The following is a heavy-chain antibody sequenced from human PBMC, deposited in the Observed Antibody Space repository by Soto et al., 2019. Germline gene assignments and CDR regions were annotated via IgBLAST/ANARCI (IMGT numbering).Heavy chain of an antibody. Sequence: SETLSLTCAVYGGSFSGYYWSWIRQPPGKGLEWIGEINHSGSTNYNPSLKSRVTISVDTSKNQFSLKRSSVTAADTAVYYCARGPDITIFGEDSYYYYGMDVWGQGTTVTVSS. D-gene: IGHD3-3*01. V-gene: IGHV4-34*01. CDR1: GGSFSGYY. J-gene: IGHJ6*02. CDR2: INHSGST. CDR3: ARGPDITIFGEDSYYYYGMDV.